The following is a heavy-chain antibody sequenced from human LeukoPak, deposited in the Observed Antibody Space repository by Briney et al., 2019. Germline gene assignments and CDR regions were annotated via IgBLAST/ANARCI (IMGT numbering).Heavy chain of an antibody. V-gene: IGHV4-34*01. D-gene: IGHD2-2*01. Sequence: KPSETLSLTCAVYGGSFSGYYWSWIRQPPGKGLEWIGEINHSGSTNYNPSLKSRVTISVDTSKNQFSLKLSSVTAADTAVYYCARGSEEYASAFDIWGQGTMVTVSS. CDR1: GGSFSGYY. J-gene: IGHJ3*02. CDR2: INHSGST. CDR3: ARGSEEYASAFDI.